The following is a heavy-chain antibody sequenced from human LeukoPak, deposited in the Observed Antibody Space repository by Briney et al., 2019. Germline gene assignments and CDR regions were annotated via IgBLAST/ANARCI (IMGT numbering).Heavy chain of an antibody. Sequence: SETLSLTCSVSGGSMSGSSYYWGWIRQPPGKGLEWVANIVYGGSTYYNPSLRSRVSISVDTSKSQVSLRLSSVTAADTAIYYCARDVAINFFGYWGQGTLVTVSP. CDR1: GGSMSGSSYY. CDR3: ARDVAINFFGY. D-gene: IGHD2-15*01. V-gene: IGHV4-39*07. CDR2: IVYGGST. J-gene: IGHJ4*02.